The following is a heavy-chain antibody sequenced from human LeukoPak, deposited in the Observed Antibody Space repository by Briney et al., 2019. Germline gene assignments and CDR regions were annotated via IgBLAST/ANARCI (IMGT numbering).Heavy chain of an antibody. V-gene: IGHV3-21*01. Sequence: NPGGSLRLSCEASGFTFTTYSMTWVRQAPGKGLEWVSIISSGSSAIFSADALKGRFTISRDDAKNLLYLDMNSLRAEDTAVYYCARGHTAVTRHFDFWGQGTLVTVSP. CDR1: GFTFTTYS. J-gene: IGHJ4*02. CDR2: ISSGSSAI. CDR3: ARGHTAVTRHFDF. D-gene: IGHD4-17*01.